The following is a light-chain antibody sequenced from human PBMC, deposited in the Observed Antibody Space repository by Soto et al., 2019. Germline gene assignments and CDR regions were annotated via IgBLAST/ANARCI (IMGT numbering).Light chain of an antibody. V-gene: IGKV3-11*01. CDR1: QTITKY. CDR2: ESS. J-gene: IGKJ2*01. Sequence: VLPQSPATLSLSPGDGATLSCRASQTITKYLAWYPQRPGQAPRLLIYESSERASGVPSRFRGGGSGTDFTLTISNLEPADVATYDGLPHYTYPRTIGQGTKLESK. CDR3: LPHYTYPRT.